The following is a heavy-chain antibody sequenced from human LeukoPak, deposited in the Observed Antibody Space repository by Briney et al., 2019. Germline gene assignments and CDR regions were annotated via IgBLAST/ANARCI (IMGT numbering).Heavy chain of an antibody. CDR2: ISWNSGSI. J-gene: IGHJ4*02. V-gene: IGHV3-9*01. CDR1: GFTFDDYA. D-gene: IGHD3-10*01. CDR3: AKGPSWDITMVQGLVDY. Sequence: GRSLRLSCAASGFTFDDYAMHWVRHAPGKGLEWVSCISWNSGSIVYAASVKGRFTISRDNAKNSLYLQMYSLRAEDTALYYCAKGPSWDITMVQGLVDYWGQGTLVTVSS.